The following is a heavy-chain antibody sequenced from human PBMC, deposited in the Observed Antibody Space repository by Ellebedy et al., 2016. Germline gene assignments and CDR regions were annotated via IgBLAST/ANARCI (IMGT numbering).Heavy chain of an antibody. Sequence: ASVKVSCXASGYTFSNYGITWVRQAPGQGPEWMGWISANNGNTNYAQKLQGRVTMTTDTSATTAYMDLSSLTSEDTAVYYCARDPGITSYNMDVWGQGTTITVSS. J-gene: IGHJ6*02. CDR2: ISANNGNT. CDR1: GYTFSNYG. V-gene: IGHV1-18*01. D-gene: IGHD3-3*01. CDR3: ARDPGITSYNMDV.